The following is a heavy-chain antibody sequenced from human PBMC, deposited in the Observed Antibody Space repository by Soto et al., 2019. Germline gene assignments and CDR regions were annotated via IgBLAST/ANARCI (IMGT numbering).Heavy chain of an antibody. J-gene: IGHJ4*02. CDR2: ISGGGGSTI. CDR1: GFTFSDYY. Sequence: QVHLVESGGGLVEPGGSLRLSCAASGFTFSDYYMTWIRQAPGKGLEWVSYISGGGGSTIYYADSVKGRFTISRDNAKNSLFLQMNSLGAEDTAVYYCARQRGYYDSSGLDYWGQGTLVTVSS. CDR3: ARQRGYYDSSGLDY. V-gene: IGHV3-11*01. D-gene: IGHD3-22*01.